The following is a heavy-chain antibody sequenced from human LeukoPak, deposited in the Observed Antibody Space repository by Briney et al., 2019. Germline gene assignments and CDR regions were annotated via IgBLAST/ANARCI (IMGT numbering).Heavy chain of an antibody. J-gene: IGHJ4*02. CDR3: ARVGIALTSPFDY. CDR1: GFTFSDYY. V-gene: IGHV3-11*01. Sequence: PGGSLRLSCLASGFTFSDYYMSWVRQAPGKGLEWISYMSSRGYPTYYAESVKGRSTISRDNAKNTLYLQMHNLRADDTAVYFCARVGIALTSPFDYWGLGTLVAVSS. D-gene: IGHD1-1*01. CDR2: MSSRGYPT.